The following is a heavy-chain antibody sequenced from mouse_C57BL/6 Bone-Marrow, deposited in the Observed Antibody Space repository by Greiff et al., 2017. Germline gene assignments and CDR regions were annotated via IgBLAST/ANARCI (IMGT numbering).Heavy chain of an antibody. CDR3: ARRAVAPYYAMDY. CDR1: GYTFTDHT. J-gene: IGHJ4*01. D-gene: IGHD1-3*01. V-gene: IGHV1-78*01. CDR2: IYPRDGST. Sequence: VKLMESDAELVKPGASVKISCKVSGYTFTDHTIHWMKQRPEQGLEWIGYIYPRDGSTKYNEKLKGKATLTADKSSSTAYMQLNSLTSEDSAVYFCARRAVAPYYAMDYWGQGTSVTVSS.